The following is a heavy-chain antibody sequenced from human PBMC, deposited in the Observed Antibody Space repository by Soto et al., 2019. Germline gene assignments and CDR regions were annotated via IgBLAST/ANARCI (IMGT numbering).Heavy chain of an antibody. Sequence: ASVKVSCKASGGTFSSYAISWVRQAPGQGLEWMGGIIPIFGTANYAQKFQGRVTITADESTSTAYMELSSLRSEDTAVYYCARDPQSQKYYYDSSGYYFDYWGQGTLVTVSS. V-gene: IGHV1-69*13. CDR2: IIPIFGTA. CDR3: ARDPQSQKYYYDSSGYYFDY. CDR1: GGTFSSYA. J-gene: IGHJ4*02. D-gene: IGHD3-22*01.